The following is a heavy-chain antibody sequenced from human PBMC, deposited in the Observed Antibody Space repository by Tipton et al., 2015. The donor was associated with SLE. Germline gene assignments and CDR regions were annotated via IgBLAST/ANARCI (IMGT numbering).Heavy chain of an antibody. CDR1: NGSINSYY. V-gene: IGHV4-4*08. J-gene: IGHJ4*02. CDR2: IFPGGST. D-gene: IGHD2-15*01. CDR3: ARDGSTSPYAY. Sequence: TLSLTCTVSNGSINSYYWSWIRQSQEKGLEFIGYIFPGGSTKYNPSLKSRVTISVDTSKNQFSLKLFSVTAADTAVYYCARDGSTSPYAYWGQGTLVTVSS.